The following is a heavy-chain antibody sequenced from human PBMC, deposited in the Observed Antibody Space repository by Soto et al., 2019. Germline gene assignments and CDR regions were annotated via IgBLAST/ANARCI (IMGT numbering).Heavy chain of an antibody. Sequence: EVQLVESGGGLVQPGGSLRLSCTASEFTFSDFWMHWVRQAPGKGLVWVSRIDSDGSGTTYADSVKGRFTISRENAKNTVFLQMNSLRAEDTAVYYCAREYLYCSGGSCYSDGFDIWGQGTMVTVSS. V-gene: IGHV3-74*01. D-gene: IGHD2-15*01. CDR2: IDSDGSGT. CDR1: EFTFSDFW. CDR3: AREYLYCSGGSCYSDGFDI. J-gene: IGHJ3*02.